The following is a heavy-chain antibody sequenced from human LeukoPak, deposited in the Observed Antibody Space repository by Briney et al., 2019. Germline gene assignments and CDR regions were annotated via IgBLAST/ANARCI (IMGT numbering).Heavy chain of an antibody. CDR3: AREGGIFGVVIMTGMYGMDV. J-gene: IGHJ6*02. V-gene: IGHV3-21*01. Sequence: GGSLRLSCAASGFTFSKYNMNWVRQAPGKGLEWVSSISSSSSSTYYADSVKGRFTISRDNAKNSLYLQMNSLRAEDTAVYYCAREGGIFGVVIMTGMYGMDVWGQGTTVTVSS. CDR2: ISSSSSST. CDR1: GFTFSKYN. D-gene: IGHD3-3*01.